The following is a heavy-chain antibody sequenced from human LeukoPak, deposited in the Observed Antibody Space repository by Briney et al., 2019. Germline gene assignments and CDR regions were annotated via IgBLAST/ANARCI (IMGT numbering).Heavy chain of an antibody. Sequence: PSETLSLTCTVSGGSISSHYWSWIRQPPGKGLEWIGYIYYSGSTNYNPSLKNRVTGSVDTSKNQFSLKLSSVTAADTAVYYCARGKDYYDSSGYSNWFDPWGQGTLVTVSS. J-gene: IGHJ5*02. V-gene: IGHV4-59*11. CDR2: IYYSGST. D-gene: IGHD3-22*01. CDR1: GGSISSHY. CDR3: ARGKDYYDSSGYSNWFDP.